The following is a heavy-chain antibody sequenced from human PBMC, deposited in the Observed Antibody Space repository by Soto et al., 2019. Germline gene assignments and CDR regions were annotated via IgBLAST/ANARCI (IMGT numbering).Heavy chain of an antibody. CDR1: GFTFSSYG. D-gene: IGHD3-10*01. V-gene: IGHV3-33*01. CDR3: ARDRGSYYFDY. CDR2: IWFDGSDK. Sequence: QVQLVESRGGVVQPGRSLRLSCAASGFTFSSYGMHWVRQAPGKGLEWVAVIWFDGSDKYYADSVKGRFTISRDNSKNTLYLQMNSLRAEDTAVYYCARDRGSYYFDYWGQGTLVTVSS. J-gene: IGHJ4*02.